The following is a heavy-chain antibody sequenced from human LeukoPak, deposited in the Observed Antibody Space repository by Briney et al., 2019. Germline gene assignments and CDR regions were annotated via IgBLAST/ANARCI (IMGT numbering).Heavy chain of an antibody. J-gene: IGHJ5*02. CDR3: ARMEEITMVRGVISWFDP. CDR1: GYTFTSYD. D-gene: IGHD3-10*01. CDR2: MNPNSGNT. V-gene: IGHV1-8*01. Sequence: ASVKVSCKASGYTFTSYDINGVRQAPGQGVEWRGWMNPNSGNTGYAQKFQGRVTMTRNTSISTAYMELSSLRSEDTAVYYCARMEEITMVRGVISWFDPWGQGTLVTVSS.